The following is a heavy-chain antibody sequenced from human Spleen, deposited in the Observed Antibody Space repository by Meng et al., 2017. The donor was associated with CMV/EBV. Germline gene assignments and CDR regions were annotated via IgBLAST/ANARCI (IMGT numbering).Heavy chain of an antibody. CDR2: GDPEDGET. D-gene: IGHD6-13*01. V-gene: IGHV1-69-2*01. CDR1: GYTFSDYK. Sequence: KISCRISGYTFSDYKLHWVQQAPGKGLEWMGLGDPEDGETTYAEKFLGRVTITADTSTDTAYMELTYLRSEDTAVYFCATAYQQLGYWGQGTLVTVSS. CDR3: ATAYQQLGY. J-gene: IGHJ4*02.